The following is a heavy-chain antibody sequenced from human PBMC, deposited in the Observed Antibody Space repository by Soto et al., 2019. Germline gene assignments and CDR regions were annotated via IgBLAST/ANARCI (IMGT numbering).Heavy chain of an antibody. Sequence: SETLSLTCTVSGGSISSGGYYWSWIRQHPGKGLEWIGYIYYSGSTYYNPSLKSRVTISVDTSKNQFSLKLSSVTAADTAVYYCARVLVGDYGSNHWGQGTLVTVSS. J-gene: IGHJ5*02. V-gene: IGHV4-31*03. CDR2: IYYSGST. CDR1: GGSISSGGYY. CDR3: ARVLVGDYGSNH. D-gene: IGHD4-17*01.